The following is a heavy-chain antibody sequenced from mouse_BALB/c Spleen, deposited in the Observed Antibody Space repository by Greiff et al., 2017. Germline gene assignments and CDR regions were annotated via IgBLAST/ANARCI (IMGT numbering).Heavy chain of an antibody. CDR2: ISYSGST. CDR3: ARGNWFAY. CDR1: GYSITSDYA. V-gene: IGHV3-2*02. J-gene: IGHJ3*01. Sequence: EVQLQESGPGLVKPSQSLSLTCTVTGYSITSDYAWNWIRQFPGNKLEWMGYISYSGSTSYNPSLKSRISITRDTSKNQFFLQLNSVTTEDTATYYCARGNWFAYWGQGTLVTVSA.